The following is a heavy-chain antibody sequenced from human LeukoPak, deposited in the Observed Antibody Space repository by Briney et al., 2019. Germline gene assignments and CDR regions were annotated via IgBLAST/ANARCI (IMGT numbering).Heavy chain of an antibody. CDR3: ATIAVAVHFDY. J-gene: IGHJ4*02. V-gene: IGHV4-38-2*01. D-gene: IGHD6-19*01. CDR2: IYHSGST. Sequence: PSETLSLTCAVSGYSISSGYYWGWIRQPPGKGLEWIGSIYHSGSTYYNPSLKSRVTISVDTSKNQFSLKLSSVTAAGTAVYYCATIAVAVHFDYWGQGTLVTVSS. CDR1: GYSISSGYY.